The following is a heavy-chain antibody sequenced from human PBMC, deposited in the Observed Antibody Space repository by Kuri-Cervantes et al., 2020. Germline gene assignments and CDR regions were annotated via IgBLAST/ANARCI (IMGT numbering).Heavy chain of an antibody. D-gene: IGHD3-3*01. CDR3: ARGGKYDFWSGYQRYFYYGMDV. V-gene: IGHV4-61*01. J-gene: IGHJ6*02. CDR1: GGSVSSGSYY. CDR2: TYYSGST. Sequence: SETLSLTCTVSGGSVSSGSYYWSWIRQPPGKGLEWIGYTYYSGSTNYNPSLKSRVTISVDTSKNQFSLKLSSVTAADTAVYYCARGGKYDFWSGYQRYFYYGMDVWGQGTTVTVSS.